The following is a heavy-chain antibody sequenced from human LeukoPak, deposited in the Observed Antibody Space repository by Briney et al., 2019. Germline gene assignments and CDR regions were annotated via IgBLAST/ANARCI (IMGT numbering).Heavy chain of an antibody. CDR1: GFTFSSYA. D-gene: IGHD6-19*01. CDR3: AKGLIAGAGSMGVFDP. Sequence: GGSLRLSCAASGFTFSSYAMSWVRQVPGRGLEWVSSITGNGGSTYYADSVRGRFTISRDISKSTLFLQMNSLRVEDTAIYSCAKGLIAGAGSMGVFDPWGQGTLVAVSS. J-gene: IGHJ5*02. CDR2: ITGNGGST. V-gene: IGHV3-23*01.